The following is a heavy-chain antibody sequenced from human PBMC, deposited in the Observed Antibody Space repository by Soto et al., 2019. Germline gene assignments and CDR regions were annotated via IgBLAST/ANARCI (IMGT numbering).Heavy chain of an antibody. J-gene: IGHJ4*02. Sequence: EVQLVESGGGLVQPGGSLRLSCAASGFIVSIYYMSWVRQAPGKGLEWVSIIYNDGSTYYADSVKGRFTISRDDSKNTLYLQILSLRAEDTAIYYCARDSYTGYGGQGTLVTVSS. CDR3: ARDSYTGY. D-gene: IGHD4-4*01. V-gene: IGHV3-66*01. CDR2: IYNDGST. CDR1: GFIVSIYY.